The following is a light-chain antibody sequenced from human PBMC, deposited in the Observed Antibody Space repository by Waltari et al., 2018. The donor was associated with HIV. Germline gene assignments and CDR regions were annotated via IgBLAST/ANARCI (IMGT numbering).Light chain of an antibody. J-gene: IGLJ3*02. CDR2: RNN. V-gene: IGLV1-47*01. Sequence: QSALTQPPSASGSPGQRVTISCSGGTSNIATNYVFWYKQFPGTAPRFLIYRNNQRPPGVPDRFSGSKSGTSASLVISGLRSEDAGDYYCATWDANLRGPVFGGGTRVTVL. CDR3: ATWDANLRGPV. CDR1: TSNIATNY.